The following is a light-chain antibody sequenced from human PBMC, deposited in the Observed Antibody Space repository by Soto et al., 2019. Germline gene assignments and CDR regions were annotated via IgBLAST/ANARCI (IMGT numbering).Light chain of an antibody. Sequence: DIQMSQSPSSLSASVGDRVTITCRLILCSGDALGWYQQKPGKAPKRLIYAASTLQSGVPSRFSGSGSGTEFTLTISSLQPDDFATYYCLQHNEFWWTFGQGTKVDIK. J-gene: IGKJ1*01. V-gene: IGKV1-17*01. CDR1: LCSGDA. CDR2: AAS. CDR3: LQHNEFWWT.